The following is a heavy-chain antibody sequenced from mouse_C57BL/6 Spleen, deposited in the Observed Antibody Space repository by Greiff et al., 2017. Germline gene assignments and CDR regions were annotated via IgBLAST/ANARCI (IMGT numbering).Heavy chain of an antibody. V-gene: IGHV1-15*01. D-gene: IGHD1-1*01. CDR1: GYTFTDYE. J-gene: IGHJ4*01. CDR2: IDPETGGP. CDR3: TSRYGSSDAMDY. Sequence: VQLQQSGAELVRPGASVTLSCKASGYTFTDYEMHWVKQTPVHGLEWIGAIDPETGGPAYNQKFKGKAILTADKSSSTAYMELRSLTSEDSAVYYCTSRYGSSDAMDYWGQGTSVTVSS.